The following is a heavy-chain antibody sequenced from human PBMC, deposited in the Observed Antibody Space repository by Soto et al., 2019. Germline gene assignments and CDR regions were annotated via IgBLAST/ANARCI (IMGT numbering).Heavy chain of an antibody. Sequence: PSETLSLTCTVSGGSISSGGYYWSWIRQHPGKGLEWIGYIYYSGSTYYNPSLKSRVTISVDTSKNQFSLKLSSVTAADTAVYYCARGGSLRYFDWSFDYWGQGTLVTVSS. J-gene: IGHJ4*02. D-gene: IGHD3-9*01. CDR1: GGSISSGGYY. V-gene: IGHV4-31*02. CDR3: ARGGSLRYFDWSFDY. CDR2: IYYSGST.